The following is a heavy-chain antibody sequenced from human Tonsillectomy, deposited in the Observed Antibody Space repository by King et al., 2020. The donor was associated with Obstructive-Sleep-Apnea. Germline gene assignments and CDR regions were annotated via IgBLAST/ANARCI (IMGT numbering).Heavy chain of an antibody. CDR3: ARDRRDILTGYYIGMDV. CDR1: GGSISSAGYY. D-gene: IGHD3-9*01. Sequence: QLQESGPGLVKPSQTLSLTCTVSGGSISSAGYYWSWIRQHPGKGLEWIGYIYYSGSTYYNPSLKSRATISVDTPKKQFSLKLSSVTAADTAVYYCARDRRDILTGYYIGMDVWGQGTTVTVSS. V-gene: IGHV4-31*03. CDR2: IYYSGST. J-gene: IGHJ6*02.